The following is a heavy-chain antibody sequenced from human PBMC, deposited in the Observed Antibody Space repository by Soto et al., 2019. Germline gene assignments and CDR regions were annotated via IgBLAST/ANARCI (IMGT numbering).Heavy chain of an antibody. V-gene: IGHV5-51*01. Sequence: GEALKSSCKGSGYSFSSYWVGWVRQMAGEGLEWVGVIYPGGPVTRKSPAFQGQVTISADKSISTAYLQWSSLKASDTAMYYCARSGANYYDFWSGYYTDTNYYYYYMDVWGKGTTVTVSS. CDR1: GYSFSSYW. D-gene: IGHD3-3*01. J-gene: IGHJ6*03. CDR3: ARSGANYYDFWSGYYTDTNYYYYYMDV. CDR2: IYPGGPVT.